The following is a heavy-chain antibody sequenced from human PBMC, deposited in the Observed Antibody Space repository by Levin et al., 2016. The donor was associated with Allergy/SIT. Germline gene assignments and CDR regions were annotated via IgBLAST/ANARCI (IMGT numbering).Heavy chain of an antibody. J-gene: IGHJ6*03. D-gene: IGHD2-2*02. CDR1: GGSFSGYY. Sequence: SETLSLTCAVYGGSFSGYYWSWIRQPPGKGLEWIGEINHSGSTNYNPSLKSRVTISVDTSKNQFSLKLSSVTAADTAVYYCARIPSIVVVPAAIAVYMDVWGKGTTVTVSS. V-gene: IGHV4-34*01. CDR3: ARIPSIVVVPAAIAVYMDV. CDR2: INHSGST.